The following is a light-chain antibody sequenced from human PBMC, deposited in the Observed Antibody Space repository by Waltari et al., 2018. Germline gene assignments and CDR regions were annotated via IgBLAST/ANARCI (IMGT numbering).Light chain of an antibody. J-gene: IGLJ1*01. CDR1: SSKIGNNY. CDR2: ENN. CDR3: GTWDASLGGI. V-gene: IGLV1-51*02. Sequence: QSVLTQPPSVSAAPGQTVTISCSAASSKIGNNYFSWYQHFPGTAHKLLIYENNRRPSGIPDRFSGSKAGTSATLGITGLQTGDEADYYCGTWDASLGGIFGTGTKVTVL.